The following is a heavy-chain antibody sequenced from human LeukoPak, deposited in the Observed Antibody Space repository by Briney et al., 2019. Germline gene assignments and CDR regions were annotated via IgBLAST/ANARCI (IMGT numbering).Heavy chain of an antibody. J-gene: IGHJ4*02. V-gene: IGHV1-69*05. D-gene: IGHD5-18*01. CDR1: GGTFSSYA. CDR3: ARGEDTAMVTDY. CDR2: IIPIFGTA. Sequence: SVKVSCKASGGTFSSYAISWVRQAPGQGLEWMGGIIPIFGTANYAQKFQGRVTITTDESTSTAYMELSSLRSEDTAVYYCARGEDTAMVTDYWGQGTLVTVSS.